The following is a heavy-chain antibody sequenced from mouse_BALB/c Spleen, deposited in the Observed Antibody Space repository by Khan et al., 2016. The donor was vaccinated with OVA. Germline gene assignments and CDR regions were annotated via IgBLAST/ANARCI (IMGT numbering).Heavy chain of an antibody. D-gene: IGHD2-14*01. CDR1: GYTFTTAG. Sequence: QIQLVQSGPELKKPGETVRISCKASGYTFTTAGIQWVQKMPGKGLKWIGWINTHSGVPKYAEDFKGRFAFSLEISVNTAYLQITNLKNEDTATXFWGGGGAGHHRNDGGAMEYWGQGTSVTVSS. CDR3: GGGGAGHHRNDGGAMEY. V-gene: IGHV9-4*02. J-gene: IGHJ4*01. CDR2: INTHSGVP.